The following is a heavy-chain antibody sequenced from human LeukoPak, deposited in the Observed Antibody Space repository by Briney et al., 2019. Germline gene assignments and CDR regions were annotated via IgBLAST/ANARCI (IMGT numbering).Heavy chain of an antibody. CDR2: ISSSSSYI. J-gene: IGHJ4*02. V-gene: IGHV3-21*01. CDR3: AKDYLGVFDY. D-gene: IGHD3-3*01. CDR1: GFTFSSYS. Sequence: GGSLRLSCAASGFTFSSYSMNWVRQAPGKGLEWVSSISSSSSYIYYADSVKGRFTISRDNAKDSLYLQMNSLRAEDTAVYYCAKDYLGVFDYWGQGTLVTVSS.